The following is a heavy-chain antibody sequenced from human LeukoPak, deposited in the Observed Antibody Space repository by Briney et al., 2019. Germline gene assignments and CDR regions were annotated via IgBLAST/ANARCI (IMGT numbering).Heavy chain of an antibody. Sequence: PGGSLRLSCAASGFTYSDYGMHWVRQAPGRGLEWVAFILNDGTWEYYPDSVKGRLTISRDNSRNTLYLQMNSVRLEDTAIYYCVKGGSISHNWFDSWGQGTLVTVPS. D-gene: IGHD3-16*01. V-gene: IGHV3-30*02. J-gene: IGHJ5*01. CDR2: ILNDGTWE. CDR3: VKGGSISHNWFDS. CDR1: GFTYSDYG.